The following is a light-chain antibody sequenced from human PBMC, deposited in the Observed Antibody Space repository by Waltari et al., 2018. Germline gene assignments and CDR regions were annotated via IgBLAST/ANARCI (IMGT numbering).Light chain of an antibody. Sequence: QSALTQPASVSGAPGQSITISCTGTSNDVGASNFVSSYQQPPGRAPQLMIYDVTERPSGISYRFSGSKSANTASLTISGLLPEDEAIYYCSSFTDTHTLLFGGGTTVTVL. CDR3: SSFTDTHTLL. J-gene: IGLJ2*01. V-gene: IGLV2-14*03. CDR1: SNDVGASNF. CDR2: DVT.